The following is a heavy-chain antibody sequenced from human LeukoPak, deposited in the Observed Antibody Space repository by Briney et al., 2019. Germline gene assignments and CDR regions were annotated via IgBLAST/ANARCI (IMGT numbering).Heavy chain of an antibody. D-gene: IGHD6-6*01. CDR2: ISYDGSNK. V-gene: IGHV3-30-3*01. CDR1: GFTFSSYA. CDR3: ARTPIAARSSYYYYMDV. Sequence: GGSLRLSCAASGFTFSSYAMHWVRQAPGKGLEWVAVISYDGSNKYYADSVKGRFTISRDNSKNTLYLQMNSLRAEDTAVYYCARTPIAARSSYYYYMDVWGKGTTVTVSS. J-gene: IGHJ6*03.